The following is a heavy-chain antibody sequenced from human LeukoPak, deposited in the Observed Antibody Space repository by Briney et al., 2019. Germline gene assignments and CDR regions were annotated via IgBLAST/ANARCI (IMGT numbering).Heavy chain of an antibody. CDR2: VSGSGGST. J-gene: IGHJ4*02. D-gene: IGHD3-3*01. CDR1: GFTFSGYW. Sequence: GGSLRLSCAASGFTFSGYWMHWVRQAPGKGLEWVSGVSGSGGSTYYADSMKGRFTISRDNSKNTVYLQMNSVRAEDTAVYYCAKDTDFWSSNYFDYWGQGTLVTVSS. V-gene: IGHV3-23*01. CDR3: AKDTDFWSSNYFDY.